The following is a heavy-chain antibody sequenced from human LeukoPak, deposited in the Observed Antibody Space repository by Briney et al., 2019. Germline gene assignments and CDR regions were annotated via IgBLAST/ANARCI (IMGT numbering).Heavy chain of an antibody. J-gene: IGHJ3*02. CDR2: ISGSGGST. Sequence: GGSLRLSCAASGFTVSSNYMSWVRQAPGKGLEWVSAISGSGGSTYYADSVKGRFTISRDNSKNTLYLQMNSLRAEDTAVYYCAKDRASGWPNAFDIWGQGTMVTVSS. D-gene: IGHD6-19*01. CDR3: AKDRASGWPNAFDI. CDR1: GFTVSSNY. V-gene: IGHV3-23*01.